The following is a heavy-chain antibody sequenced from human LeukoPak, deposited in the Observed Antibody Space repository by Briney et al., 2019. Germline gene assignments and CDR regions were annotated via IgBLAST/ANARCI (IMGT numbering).Heavy chain of an antibody. V-gene: IGHV3-30*18. CDR2: ISYDGSNK. CDR1: GFTFSSYG. D-gene: IGHD6-13*01. Sequence: GRSLRLSCAASGFTFSSYGMHWVRQAPGKGLEWVAVISYDGSNKYYADSVKGRFTISRDNSKNTLYLQMNSLRAEDTAVYYCAKDRDSSSWYLDYWSQGTLVTVSS. CDR3: AKDRDSSSWYLDY. J-gene: IGHJ4*02.